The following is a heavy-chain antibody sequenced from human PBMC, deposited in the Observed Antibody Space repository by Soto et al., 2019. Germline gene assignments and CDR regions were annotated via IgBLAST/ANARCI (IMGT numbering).Heavy chain of an antibody. CDR2: IERDDDDK. D-gene: IGHD1-20*01. V-gene: IGHV2-70*13. CDR3: ARSIRGPRRFNGMDV. CDR1: GFSLTSPGMC. J-gene: IGHJ6*02. Sequence: SGPTLVNPTETLTLTCTFSGFSLTSPGMCVSWIRQPPGKALEWLALIERDDDDKYYSTSLKTRLTISKDTRKNKVVLTMANMDPADTGTYYCARSIRGPRRFNGMDVWGQGTTVTVS.